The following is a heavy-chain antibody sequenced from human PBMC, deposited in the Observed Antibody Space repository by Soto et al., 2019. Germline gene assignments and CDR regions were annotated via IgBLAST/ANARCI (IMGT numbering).Heavy chain of an antibody. CDR2: ISYDGSNK. Sequence: QVQLVESGGGVVQPGRSLRLSCVASGFTFSSYAMHWVRQAPGKGLEWVAVISYDGSNKYYADSVKGRFTFSRDNYKKTLHLQINSLRPEDTAVYYCARDSRGDYCGFVFDYWGQGTLVTVSS. CDR1: GFTFSSYA. CDR3: ARDSRGDYCGFVFDY. J-gene: IGHJ4*02. V-gene: IGHV3-30-3*01. D-gene: IGHD3-22*01.